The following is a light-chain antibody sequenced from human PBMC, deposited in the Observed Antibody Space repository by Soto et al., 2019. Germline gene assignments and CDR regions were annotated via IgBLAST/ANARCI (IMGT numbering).Light chain of an antibody. CDR1: QGISNY. CDR3: QKNVSAPPT. Sequence: IQMTQSPSSLSASVGDRVTITCRASQGISNYLAWYQQKPGKVPKLLIYAASTLHSGLPSRFSGSVSGTEFTLTISSLQPEDVATYYCQKNVSAPPTFGQGTKVEIK. CDR2: AAS. J-gene: IGKJ1*01. V-gene: IGKV1-27*01.